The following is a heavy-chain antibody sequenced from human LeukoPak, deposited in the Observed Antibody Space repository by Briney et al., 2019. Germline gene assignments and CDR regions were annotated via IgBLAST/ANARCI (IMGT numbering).Heavy chain of an antibody. CDR1: GFTFSSYA. J-gene: IGHJ4*02. CDR2: ISGSGGST. V-gene: IGHV3-23*01. D-gene: IGHD1-26*01. CDR3: AKALELLPRPFDY. Sequence: GGSLRLSCAASGFTFSSYAMSWVRQAPGKGLEWVSGISGSGGSTYYADSVKGRFTISRDNSKNTLYLQMNSLRAEDTAVYYCAKALELLPRPFDYWGQGTLVTVSS.